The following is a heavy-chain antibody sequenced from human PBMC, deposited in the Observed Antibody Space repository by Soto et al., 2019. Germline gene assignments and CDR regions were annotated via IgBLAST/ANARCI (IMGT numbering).Heavy chain of an antibody. CDR3: ATVLFGESPH. J-gene: IGHJ1*01. CDR1: GGSISSSSYY. V-gene: IGHV4-39*01. Sequence: QLQLQESGPGLVKPSETLSLTCTVSGGSISSSSYYWGWIRQPPGKGLEWIGSIYYSGSTYYNPSLRSRVTISVDTSKNQFSLKLSSVTAADTAVYYCATVLFGESPHWGQGTLVTVSS. D-gene: IGHD3-10*01. CDR2: IYYSGST.